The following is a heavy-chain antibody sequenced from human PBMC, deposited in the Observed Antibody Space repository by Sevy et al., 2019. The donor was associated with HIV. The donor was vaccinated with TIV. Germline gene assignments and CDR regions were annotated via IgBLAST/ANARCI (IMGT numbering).Heavy chain of an antibody. J-gene: IGHJ6*02. CDR1: GGSINSGNSF. D-gene: IGHD1-26*01. CDR2: IYRSGRT. Sequence: SETLSLTCTVSGGSINSGNSFWSWIRQPAGKGLEWIGRIYRSGRTMYNPSLKSRVTLSVDTSKNQFSLKLSSVSAADTAVYFCARDGIKRDYYHGLDVWGQGTTVTVSS. V-gene: IGHV4-61*02. CDR3: ARDGIKRDYYHGLDV.